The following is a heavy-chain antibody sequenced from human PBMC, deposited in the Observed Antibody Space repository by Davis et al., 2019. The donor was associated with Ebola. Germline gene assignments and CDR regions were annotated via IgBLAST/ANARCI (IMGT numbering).Heavy chain of an antibody. V-gene: IGHV1-18*01. D-gene: IGHD2/OR15-2a*01. Sequence: ASVKVSCKASRGTFRSYPISWVRQAPGQGLEWMGWISAYNGNTNYAQKLQGRVTMTTDTSTSTAYMELRSLRSYDTAVYYCARAFRLRAEWFDPWGQGTLVTVSS. CDR2: ISAYNGNT. CDR1: RGTFRSYP. CDR3: ARAFRLRAEWFDP. J-gene: IGHJ5*02.